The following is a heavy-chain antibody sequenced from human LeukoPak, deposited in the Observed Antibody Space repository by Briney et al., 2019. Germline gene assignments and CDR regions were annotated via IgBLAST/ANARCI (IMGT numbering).Heavy chain of an antibody. Sequence: AASVKLFCKASGYTFTVYYMLWVRRPPARARVGRMWINSNSCGTNYAQKYQGWLTMTRHTSINTAYLELTRLRADDTAVQYCARGGDYSSVPFHNWGRGTLLTVSS. CDR1: GYTFTVYY. J-gene: IGHJ4*02. CDR2: INSNSCGT. D-gene: IGHD3-22*01. V-gene: IGHV1-2*04. CDR3: ARGGDYSSVPFHN.